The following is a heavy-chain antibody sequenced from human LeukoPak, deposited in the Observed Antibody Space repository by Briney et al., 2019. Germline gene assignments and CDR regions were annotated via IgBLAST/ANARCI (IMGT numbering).Heavy chain of an antibody. CDR3: ARSTYCGGDCYFYYYYYGMDV. D-gene: IGHD2-21*02. CDR2: IYYGGST. J-gene: IGHJ6*02. V-gene: IGHV4-30-4*01. CDR1: GGSISSGDYY. Sequence: PSETLSLTCTVSGGSISSGDYYWSWIRQPPGKGLEWIGYIYYGGSTYYNPSLKSRVTISVDTSKNQFSLKLSSVTAADTAVHYCARSTYCGGDCYFYYYYYGMDVWGQGTTVTVSS.